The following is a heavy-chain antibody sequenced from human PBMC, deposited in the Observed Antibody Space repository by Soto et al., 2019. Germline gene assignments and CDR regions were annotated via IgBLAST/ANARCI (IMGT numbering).Heavy chain of an antibody. CDR1: GFTFSSYG. CDR3: AKDRYSSSPYNWFDP. D-gene: IGHD4-4*01. J-gene: IGHJ5*02. V-gene: IGHV3-23*01. CDR2: IRGDGGQT. Sequence: GGSLRLSCTASGFTFSSYGMGWVRQAPGKGLQWVSTIRGDGGQTHYTDSVKGRFSISRDNSKNTLYLHMNSVRVDDTAIYYCAKDRYSSSPYNWFDPWGQGSLVTVSS.